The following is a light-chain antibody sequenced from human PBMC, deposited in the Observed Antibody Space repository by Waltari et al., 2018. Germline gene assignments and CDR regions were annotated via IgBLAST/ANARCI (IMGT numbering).Light chain of an antibody. CDR2: LNSDGSH. CDR3: QTWGTGIQV. V-gene: IGLV4-69*01. CDR1: TWHSSYA. J-gene: IGLJ2*01. Sequence: QLVLTHSPSASDSLGASVTLTRTLSTWHSSYAIAWHQQQPETGPRYLMKLNSDGSHSKGDGIPDRFSGSSSGAERYLTISSLQSEDEADYYCQTWGTGIQVFGGGTKLTVL.